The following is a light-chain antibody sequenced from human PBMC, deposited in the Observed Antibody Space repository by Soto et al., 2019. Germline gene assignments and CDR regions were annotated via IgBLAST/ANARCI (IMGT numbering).Light chain of an antibody. Sequence: QSALTQPPSASGSPGQSVTISCTGTSSDVGGSTYVSWYQQHPGKAPKPKIYEVSRRPSGCPDRFSGSKSGNTASLTVSGLQSEDEADYYCSSYAGSSNMIFGGGTKVTVL. CDR1: SSDVGGSTY. CDR3: SSYAGSSNMI. J-gene: IGLJ2*01. CDR2: EVS. V-gene: IGLV2-8*01.